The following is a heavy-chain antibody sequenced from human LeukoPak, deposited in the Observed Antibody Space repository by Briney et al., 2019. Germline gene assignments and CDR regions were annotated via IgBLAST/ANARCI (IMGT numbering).Heavy chain of an antibody. D-gene: IGHD2-2*01. J-gene: IGHJ4*02. CDR3: AREKYCTSTDCLHGRFYFNY. CDR1: GFTFSRHT. V-gene: IGHV3-30*04. Sequence: GGSLRLSCSASGFTFSRHTMHWVRQAPGKGLEWVAVISSDGSSENYADSVEGRFTISRDNSKNTLYLQMNTLRAEDTAVYYCAREKYCTSTDCLHGRFYFNYWGQGTLVTVPS. CDR2: ISSDGSSE.